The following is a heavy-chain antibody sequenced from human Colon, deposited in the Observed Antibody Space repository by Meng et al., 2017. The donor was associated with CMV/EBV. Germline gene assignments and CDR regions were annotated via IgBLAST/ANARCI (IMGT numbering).Heavy chain of an antibody. CDR1: GFAFRNSA. J-gene: IGHJ4*02. Sequence: LTSGAWGFAFRNSAISWVRRAPGKGVKWVSAISGNGDSTYSMNSVKGRFSISRENSKSTLYLQMNSLRAEDTAVYFCSKGGWNGYFDYWGRGILVTVSS. D-gene: IGHD1-1*01. CDR2: ISGNGDST. V-gene: IGHV3-23*01. CDR3: SKGGWNGYFDY.